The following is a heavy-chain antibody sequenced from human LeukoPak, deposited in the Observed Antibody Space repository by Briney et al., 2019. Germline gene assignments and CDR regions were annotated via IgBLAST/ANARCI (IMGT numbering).Heavy chain of an antibody. CDR2: INHSGST. CDR3: ARVRGDGYYDSSGYSRPTFDY. Sequence: PSETLSLTCAVYGGSFSGYYWSWIRQPPGKGLEWIGEINHSGSTNYNPSLKSRATISVDTSKNQFSLKLSSVTAADTAVYYCARVRGDGYYDSSGYSRPTFDYWGQGTLVTVSS. D-gene: IGHD3-22*01. V-gene: IGHV4-34*01. CDR1: GGSFSGYY. J-gene: IGHJ4*02.